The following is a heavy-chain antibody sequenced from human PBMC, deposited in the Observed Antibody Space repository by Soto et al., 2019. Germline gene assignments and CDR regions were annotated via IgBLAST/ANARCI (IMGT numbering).Heavy chain of an antibody. D-gene: IGHD1-26*01. Sequence: GASVKVSCKVSGYTLTELSMHWVRQAPGKGLEWMGGFDPEDGETIYAQKFQGRVTMTEDTSTDTAYMELSSLRSEDTAVHYCATGKYSGSYTFDYWGQGTLVTVSS. CDR2: FDPEDGET. CDR1: GYTLTELS. J-gene: IGHJ4*02. CDR3: ATGKYSGSYTFDY. V-gene: IGHV1-24*01.